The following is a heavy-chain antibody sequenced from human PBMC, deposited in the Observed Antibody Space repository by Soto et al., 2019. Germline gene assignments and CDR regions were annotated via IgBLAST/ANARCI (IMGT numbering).Heavy chain of an antibody. J-gene: IGHJ4*02. V-gene: IGHV3-23*01. Sequence: EVQLLESGGGLVQPGGSLRLSCAASGCTFSNYGMSWVRQAPGKGLEWVSVINAGGGSTNYADSVKGRFTISRDSSKNTLYLQMNSLRVEDTALYYCAKDREMITFGGKRPLGEWGQGTLVTVSS. D-gene: IGHD3-16*01. CDR2: INAGGGST. CDR3: AKDREMITFGGKRPLGE. CDR1: GCTFSNYG.